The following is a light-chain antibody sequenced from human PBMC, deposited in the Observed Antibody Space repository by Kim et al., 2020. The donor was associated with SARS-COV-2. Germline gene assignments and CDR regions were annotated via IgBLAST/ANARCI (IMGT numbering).Light chain of an antibody. CDR1: QSVGSNQ. V-gene: IGKV3-20*01. J-gene: IGKJ2*01. CDR3: QQYGSPPRT. CDR2: AAS. Sequence: LSPGESATLSCRASQSVGSNQLAWYQQKVGQSPRLLIYAASSRATGIPDRFSGSGSGTDITLTISRLEPEDFAVYYCQQYGSPPRTFGQGTKLEI.